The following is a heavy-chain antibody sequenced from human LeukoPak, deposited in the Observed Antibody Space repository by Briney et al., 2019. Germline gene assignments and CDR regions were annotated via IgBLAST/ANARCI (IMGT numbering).Heavy chain of an antibody. Sequence: PSETLSLTCAVYSGSFSGYYWNWIRQPPGKGLEWIGEINHSGSTNYNPSLKSRVTISVDTSKNQFSLKLSSVTAADTAVYYCARGIFAMVRGGNSDYWGQGTLVTVSS. D-gene: IGHD3-10*01. J-gene: IGHJ4*02. CDR1: SGSFSGYY. CDR2: INHSGST. CDR3: ARGIFAMVRGGNSDY. V-gene: IGHV4-34*01.